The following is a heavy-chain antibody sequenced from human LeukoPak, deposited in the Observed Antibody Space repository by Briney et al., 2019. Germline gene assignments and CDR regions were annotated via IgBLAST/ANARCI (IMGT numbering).Heavy chain of an antibody. CDR1: GFTFSSYS. D-gene: IGHD6-13*01. J-gene: IGHJ4*02. CDR3: ASQFSHGKGAAAGTDY. CDR2: ISSSSSYI. V-gene: IGHV3-21*01. Sequence: GGSLRLSCAASGFTFSSYSMNWVRQAPGKGLEWVSSISSSSSYIYYADSVKGRFTISRDNAKNSLYLQMNSLRAEDTAVYYCASQFSHGKGAAAGTDYWGQGTLVTVSS.